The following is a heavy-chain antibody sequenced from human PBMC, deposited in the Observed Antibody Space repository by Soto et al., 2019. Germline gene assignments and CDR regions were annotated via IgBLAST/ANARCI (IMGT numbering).Heavy chain of an antibody. CDR1: GFTFVDYA. CDR3: VSLGSVSRPPQNWFDP. CDR2: IGWNSGSI. J-gene: IGHJ5*02. V-gene: IGHV3-9*01. D-gene: IGHD3-10*01. Sequence: GGSLRLSCAASGFTFVDYAMHWVRQGPGKGLEWVPGIGWNSGSIGDADSAKGRFTISRDNAKHSLYLQMNSLRAEDTALYYCVSLGSVSRPPQNWFDPWGQGTLVTVSS.